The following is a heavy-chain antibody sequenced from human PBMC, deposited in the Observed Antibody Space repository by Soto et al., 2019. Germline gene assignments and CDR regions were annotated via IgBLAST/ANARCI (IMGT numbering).Heavy chain of an antibody. CDR1: GGSIRSGGYY. D-gene: IGHD2-21*01. V-gene: IGHV4-31*03. CDR2: IYYSGST. CDR3: AASCVGCGGFNYYGMDV. J-gene: IGHJ6*02. Sequence: SETLSLTCTVSGGSIRSGGYYWSWIRQPPGKGLEWIGYIYYSGSTYYNPSLKSRDSISADTSKNQFSLKLSSVTAADTAVYYCAASCVGCGGFNYYGMDVWGQGTTVTVSS.